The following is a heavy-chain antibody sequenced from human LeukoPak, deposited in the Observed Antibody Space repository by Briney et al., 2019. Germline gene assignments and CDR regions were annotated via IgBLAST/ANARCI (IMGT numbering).Heavy chain of an antibody. CDR1: GFTFSSYG. CDR3: AKDLVRFYDSSGCAFDI. D-gene: IGHD3-22*01. CDR2: ISSDESSK. J-gene: IGHJ3*02. V-gene: IGHV3-30*18. Sequence: GGPLRLSCAASGFTFSSYGMHWVRQAPGKGLEWVAVISSDESSKYYADSVKGRFTISRDNSKNTLYLQMNSLRAEDTAVYYCAKDLVRFYDSSGCAFDIWGQGTMVTVSS.